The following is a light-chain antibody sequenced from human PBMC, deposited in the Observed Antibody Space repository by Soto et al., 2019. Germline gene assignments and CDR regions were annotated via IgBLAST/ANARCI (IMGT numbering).Light chain of an antibody. J-gene: IGKJ4*01. CDR3: QHLNGYPLT. V-gene: IGKV1-9*01. Sequence: DIKLTQSPSFLSASVGDRVTITCRASQGISSYLAWYQQKPGKAPNLLIYAASTLQIGVPSRFSGSGSGTEFTLTISSLQPEDFATYYCQHLNGYPLTFGGGTKVEIK. CDR1: QGISSY. CDR2: AAS.